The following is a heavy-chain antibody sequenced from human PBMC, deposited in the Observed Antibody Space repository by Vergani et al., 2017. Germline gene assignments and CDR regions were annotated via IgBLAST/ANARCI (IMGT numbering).Heavy chain of an antibody. CDR3: AKDVYDSSGYFDY. J-gene: IGHJ4*02. V-gene: IGHV3-9*01. D-gene: IGHD3-22*01. CDR1: GFTFDDYA. Sequence: EVQLVESGGGLVQPGRSLRPSCAASGFTFDDYAMHWVRQAPGKGLEWVSGISWNSGSIGYADSVKGRFTISRDNAKNSLYLQMNSLRAEDTALYYCAKDVYDSSGYFDYWGQGTLVTVSS. CDR2: ISWNSGSI.